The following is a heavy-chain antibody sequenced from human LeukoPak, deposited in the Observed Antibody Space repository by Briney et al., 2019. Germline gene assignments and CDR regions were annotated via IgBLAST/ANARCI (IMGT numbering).Heavy chain of an antibody. CDR3: ATGKSSSSFDY. Sequence: SETLSLTCAVYGGSFSGYYWSWIRQPPGKGLEWIGEINHSGSTNYNPSLKSRVTISVDTSKNQFSLKLSSVTAADTAVYYCATGKSSSSFDYWGQGTLVTVSS. J-gene: IGHJ4*02. CDR1: GGSFSGYY. CDR2: INHSGST. D-gene: IGHD6-6*01. V-gene: IGHV4-34*01.